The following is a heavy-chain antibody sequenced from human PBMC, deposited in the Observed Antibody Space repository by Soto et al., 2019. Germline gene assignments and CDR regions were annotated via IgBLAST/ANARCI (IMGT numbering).Heavy chain of an antibody. D-gene: IGHD6-19*01. CDR3: NSAAVASY. CDR2: IRGKTNSYAT. J-gene: IGHJ4*02. V-gene: IGHV3-73*02. Sequence: EVQLVESGGGLVKHGGSLKVSCASSGFTFSDSAMHWVRKASGKGLEWVGRIRGKTNSYATTYAASMKGRFTISRDYSTSTTYLQMIILKAEATAVYYFNSAAVASYWGKGTLVTVSS. CDR1: GFTFSDSA.